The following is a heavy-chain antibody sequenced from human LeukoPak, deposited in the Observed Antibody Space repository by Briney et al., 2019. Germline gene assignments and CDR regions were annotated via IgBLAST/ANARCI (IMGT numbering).Heavy chain of an antibody. CDR1: GYSFTSYW. J-gene: IGHJ5*02. V-gene: IGHV5-51*01. CDR2: IYPGDSDT. Sequence: GESLKISCKGSGYSFTSYWIGWVRQMPGKGLEWMGIIYPGDSDTRYSPSFQGQVTISADKSISTAYLQWSSLKASDTAMYYCARRDIAAAGNNWFDPWGQGTLVTVPS. CDR3: ARRDIAAAGNNWFDP. D-gene: IGHD6-13*01.